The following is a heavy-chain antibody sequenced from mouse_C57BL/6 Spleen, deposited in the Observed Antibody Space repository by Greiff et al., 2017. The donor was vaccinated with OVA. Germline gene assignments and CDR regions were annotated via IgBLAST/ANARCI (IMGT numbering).Heavy chain of an antibody. J-gene: IGHJ1*03. D-gene: IGHD1-1*01. CDR2: IYPSDSET. CDR3: ASSSHYYGSSYGYFEV. Sequence: QVQLQQPGAELVRPGSSVKLSCKASGYTFTSYWMDWVKQRPGQGLEWIGNIYPSDSETHYNQKFKDKATLTVDKSSSTAYMQLSSLTSEDSAVYYWASSSHYYGSSYGYFEVWGTGTTVTVSS. CDR1: GYTFTSYW. V-gene: IGHV1-61*01.